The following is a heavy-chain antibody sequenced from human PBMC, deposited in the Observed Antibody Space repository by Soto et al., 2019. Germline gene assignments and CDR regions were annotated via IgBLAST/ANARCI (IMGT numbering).Heavy chain of an antibody. CDR1: GFAFSDYY. Sequence: GGSLRLSCAASGFAFSDYYMSWLRQAPGKGLEWVSYISSSSSYTNYADSVKGRFTISRDNAKNSLYLQMNSLRAEDTAVYYCARVTRSGSYYGTWGDSQHWGQGTLVTVSS. CDR2: ISSSSSYT. D-gene: IGHD1-26*01. V-gene: IGHV3-11*06. J-gene: IGHJ1*01. CDR3: ARVTRSGSYYGTWGDSQH.